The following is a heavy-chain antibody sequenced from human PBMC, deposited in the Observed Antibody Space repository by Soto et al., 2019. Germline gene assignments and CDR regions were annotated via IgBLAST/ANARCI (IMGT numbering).Heavy chain of an antibody. Sequence: PSETLSLTCAVYGGSFSGYYWSWIRQPPGKGLEWIGEINHSGSTNYNPSLKSRVTISVDTSKNQFSLKLSSVTAADTAVYYCFSTREKTTSGRYRDVGGKGTRFTVP. CDR3: FSTREKTTSGRYRDV. CDR1: GGSFSGYY. J-gene: IGHJ6*03. CDR2: INHSGST. D-gene: IGHD3-16*01. V-gene: IGHV4-34*01.